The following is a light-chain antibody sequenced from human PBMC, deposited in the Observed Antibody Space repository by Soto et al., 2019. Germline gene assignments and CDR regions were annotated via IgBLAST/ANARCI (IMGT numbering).Light chain of an antibody. V-gene: IGLV2-11*01. J-gene: IGLJ2*01. CDR3: CSYAGSSTFVV. CDR2: DGS. Sequence: QSVLTQPRSVSGSPGQSVTISCTGTSSDVGGYYSVSWYQQHPGKAPKLMIYDGSKRPSGVSNRFSGSRSGNTASLTISGLQAEDEANYYCCSYAGSSTFVVFGGGTKVTVL. CDR1: SSDVGGYYS.